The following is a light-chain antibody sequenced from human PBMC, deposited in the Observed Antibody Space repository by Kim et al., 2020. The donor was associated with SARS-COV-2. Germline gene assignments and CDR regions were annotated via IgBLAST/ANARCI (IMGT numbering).Light chain of an antibody. CDR1: KSVSTY. V-gene: IGKV3-11*01. CDR2: DAS. Sequence: DIVLTQSPATLSLSPGERATLSCRASKSVSTYLAWYQQRSGQAPRVLIYDASNRATGIPARFSGSGSGTDFTLTISSLQPEDFAVYYCQQRSSWPLTFGGGTKVEI. CDR3: QQRSSWPLT. J-gene: IGKJ4*01.